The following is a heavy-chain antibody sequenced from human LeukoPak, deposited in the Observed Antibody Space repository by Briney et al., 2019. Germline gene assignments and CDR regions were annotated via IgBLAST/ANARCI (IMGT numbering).Heavy chain of an antibody. CDR1: GFTFNDYG. CDR3: ARGYCSGGRCRHFDY. D-gene: IGHD2-15*01. Sequence: AGGSLRLSCAASGFTFNDYGMSWVRQVPGKGLEWVSGINWNGGSIGYADSVKGRFTISRDNAKNSLYLKINSLRAEDTALYYCARGYCSGGRCRHFDYWGQGTQVTVSS. J-gene: IGHJ4*02. CDR2: INWNGGSI. V-gene: IGHV3-20*04.